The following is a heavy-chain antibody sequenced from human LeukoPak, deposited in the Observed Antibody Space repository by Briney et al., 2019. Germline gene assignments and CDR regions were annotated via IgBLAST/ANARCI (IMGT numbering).Heavy chain of an antibody. V-gene: IGHV1-2*02. CDR1: GYTFTGYY. CDR2: INPNSGGT. D-gene: IGHD3-22*01. J-gene: IGHJ4*02. Sequence: ASVKVSCKASGYTFTGYYMHWVRQAPGQGLEWMGWINPNSGGTNYAQKFQGRVTMTRDTSISTAYMELSRLRSDDTAVYYCARVHLTYYYDTSALDYWGQGTLVTVCS. CDR3: ARVHLTYYYDTSALDY.